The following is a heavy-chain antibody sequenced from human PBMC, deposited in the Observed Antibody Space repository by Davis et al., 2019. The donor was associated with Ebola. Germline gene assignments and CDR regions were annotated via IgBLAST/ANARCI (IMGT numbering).Heavy chain of an antibody. D-gene: IGHD5-24*01. J-gene: IGHJ6*03. CDR3: AKGDGYKSDYYYMDV. Sequence: GESLKISCAASGFTFSSYAMHWVRQAPGKGLEWVAVISYDGSNKYYADSVKGRFTISRDNSKNTLYLQMNSLRAEDTAVYYCAKGDGYKSDYYYMDVWGKGTTVTVSS. CDR1: GFTFSSYA. V-gene: IGHV3-30-3*01. CDR2: ISYDGSNK.